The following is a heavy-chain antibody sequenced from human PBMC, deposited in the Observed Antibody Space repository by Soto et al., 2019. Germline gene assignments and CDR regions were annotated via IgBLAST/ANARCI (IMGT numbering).Heavy chain of an antibody. Sequence: SVKVSCKASGYTFTNYGIIWQRQAPGQGLEWMGWINPYNGNTNYAQRVQGRVTMTTDTSTSTAYMELRSLRSDDTAVYYCARVPTDSSGYYKYYFDYWGQGTLVTVSS. CDR1: GYTFTNYG. J-gene: IGHJ4*02. CDR3: ARVPTDSSGYYKYYFDY. D-gene: IGHD3-22*01. V-gene: IGHV1-18*04. CDR2: INPYNGNT.